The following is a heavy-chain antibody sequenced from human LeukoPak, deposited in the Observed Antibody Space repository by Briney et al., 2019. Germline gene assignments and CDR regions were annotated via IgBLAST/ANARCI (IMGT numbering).Heavy chain of an antibody. D-gene: IGHD2-15*01. CDR1: GGSFSGYY. V-gene: IGHV4-34*01. CDR2: INHSGSN. Sequence: SETLSLTCAVYGGSFSGYYWSWIRQPPGKGLEWIGEINHSGSNNYNPSLKSRVTISVDTSKNQFSLKLSSVTAADTAVYYCARVTPEPYYYYYYMDVWGKGTTVTISS. J-gene: IGHJ6*03. CDR3: ARVTPEPYYYYYYMDV.